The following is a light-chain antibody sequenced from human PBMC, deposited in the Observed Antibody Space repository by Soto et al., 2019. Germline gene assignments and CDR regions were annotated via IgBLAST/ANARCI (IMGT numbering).Light chain of an antibody. CDR2: DAS. CDR3: QQRSNWPS. J-gene: IGKJ4*01. CDR1: QSVSSY. Sequence: PGERATLSCRASQSVSSYLAWYQQKPGQAPRLLIYDASNRATGIPARFSGSGSGTDFTLTISSLEPEDFAVYYCQQRSNWPSFGGGTKVEIK. V-gene: IGKV3-11*01.